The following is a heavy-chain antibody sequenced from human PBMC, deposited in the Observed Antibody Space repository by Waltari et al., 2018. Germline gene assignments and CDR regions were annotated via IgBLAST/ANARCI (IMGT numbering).Heavy chain of an antibody. Sequence: EVQLVESGGGLVQPGGSLRLSCTASGFIFSNYWMSWVRKAPGKGLEWVAKIRQDGVEKHDVDSVKGRFTISRDNAKNSLHLQRNSLRAEDTAVYYCSRAEDYWGQGTLVTVSS. CDR1: GFIFSNYW. CDR2: IRQDGVEK. V-gene: IGHV3-7*04. CDR3: SRAEDY. J-gene: IGHJ4*02.